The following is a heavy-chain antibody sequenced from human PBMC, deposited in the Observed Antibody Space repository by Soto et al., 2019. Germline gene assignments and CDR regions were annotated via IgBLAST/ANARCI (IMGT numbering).Heavy chain of an antibody. CDR3: ATSGPVAMVRGGVNYYYGMDV. CDR1: GYTLTELS. V-gene: IGHV1-24*01. D-gene: IGHD3-10*01. Sequence: ASVKVSCKVSGYTLTELSMHWVRQAPGKGLEWMGGFDPEDGETIYAQKFQGRVTMTEDTSTDTAYMELSSLRSEDTAVYYCATSGPVAMVRGGVNYYYGMDVWGRGTTVTVSS. J-gene: IGHJ6*02. CDR2: FDPEDGET.